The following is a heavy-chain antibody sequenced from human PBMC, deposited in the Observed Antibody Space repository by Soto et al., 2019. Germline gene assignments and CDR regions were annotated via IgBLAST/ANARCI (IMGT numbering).Heavy chain of an antibody. J-gene: IGHJ4*02. D-gene: IGHD2-2*01. CDR3: ARGVVPAAMPLDY. Sequence: QVQLQESGPGLVKPSQTLSLTCTVSGGSISSGDYYWSWIRQPPGKGLEWIGYIYYSGSTYYNPSLKSRVTISLDTSKNQFSLKLSSVTAADTAVYYCARGVVPAAMPLDYWGQGTLVTVSS. CDR1: GGSISSGDYY. CDR2: IYYSGST. V-gene: IGHV4-30-4*01.